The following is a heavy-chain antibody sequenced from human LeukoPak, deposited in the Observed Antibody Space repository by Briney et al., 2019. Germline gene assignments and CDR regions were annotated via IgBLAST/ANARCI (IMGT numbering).Heavy chain of an antibody. CDR1: GFTFSSYE. CDR3: ARDLGKRFGPL. CDR2: ISSSGSTI. Sequence: GGSLRLSCAASGFTFSSYEMNWVRQAPGKGLEWVSYISSSGSTIYYADSVKGRFTISRDNAKNSLYLQMNSLRAEDTAVYYCARDLGKRFGPLWGQGTLVTVSS. J-gene: IGHJ4*02. V-gene: IGHV3-48*03. D-gene: IGHD3-10*01.